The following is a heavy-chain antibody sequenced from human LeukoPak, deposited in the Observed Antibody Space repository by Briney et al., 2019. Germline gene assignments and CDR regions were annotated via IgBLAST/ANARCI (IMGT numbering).Heavy chain of an antibody. CDR2: IIPIFGIA. D-gene: IGHD2-15*01. CDR3: ARDGTRLDCSGGSCEYYFDY. V-gene: IGHV1-69*10. CDR1: GGTFSSYA. Sequence: SVKLSCKASGGTFSSYAISWVRQAPGQGLEWMGRIIPIFGIANYAQKFQGRVTITADKSTSTAYMELSSLRSEDTAVYYCARDGTRLDCSGGSCEYYFDYWGQGTLVTVSS. J-gene: IGHJ4*02.